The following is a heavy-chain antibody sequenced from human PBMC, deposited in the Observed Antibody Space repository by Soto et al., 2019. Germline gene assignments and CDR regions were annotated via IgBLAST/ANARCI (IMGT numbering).Heavy chain of an antibody. Sequence: SETLSLTCTVSGGSISSGVYYWSWIRQPPGKGLEWIGYIYYSGSTYYNPSLKSRVTISVDTSKNQFSLKLSSVTAADTAVYYCARGVDFWSGYYIYWGQGTLVTVSS. CDR2: IYYSGST. D-gene: IGHD3-3*01. CDR3: ARGVDFWSGYYIY. V-gene: IGHV4-30-4*01. J-gene: IGHJ4*02. CDR1: GGSISSGVYY.